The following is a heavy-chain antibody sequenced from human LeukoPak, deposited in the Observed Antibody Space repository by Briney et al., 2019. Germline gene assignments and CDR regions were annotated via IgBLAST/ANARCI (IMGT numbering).Heavy chain of an antibody. V-gene: IGHV3-64*01. D-gene: IGHD3-3*01. J-gene: IGHJ4*02. CDR3: ARDAGYDFWSGYYDY. Sequence: GGSLRLSCAASGFTFSSYAMHWVRQAPGKGLEYVSAISSNGGSTYYANSVKGRFTISRDNSKNTLYLQMGSLRAEDMAVYYCARDAGYDFWSGYYDYWGQGTLVTVSS. CDR2: ISSNGGST. CDR1: GFTFSSYA.